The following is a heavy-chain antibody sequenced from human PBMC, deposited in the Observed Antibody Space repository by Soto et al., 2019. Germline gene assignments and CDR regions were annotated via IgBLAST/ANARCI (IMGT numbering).Heavy chain of an antibody. V-gene: IGHV1-18*01. Sequence: QIHLVQSGAEVKKPGASVKVSCKGSGYGFTTYGITRVRQAPGQGLEWMAWISAHNGNTNYAQKLQGRVTVTRDTSTSTAYMELRSLRSDDTAVYYCARGRYGDYWGQGALVTVSS. CDR2: ISAHNGNT. J-gene: IGHJ4*02. D-gene: IGHD1-1*01. CDR3: ARGRYGDY. CDR1: GYGFTTYG.